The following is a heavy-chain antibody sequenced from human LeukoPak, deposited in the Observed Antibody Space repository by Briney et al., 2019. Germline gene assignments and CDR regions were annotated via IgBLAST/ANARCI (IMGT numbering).Heavy chain of an antibody. J-gene: IGHJ5*02. V-gene: IGHV4-38-2*02. CDR3: ARAVIVVAAATQRNWFDP. D-gene: IGHD2-15*01. Sequence: SETLSLTCTVSDYSISSGYYWGWIRQPPGKGLEWIGSIYHSESAYYNPSLKSRVTMSVDTSKNQFSLKLSSVTAADTAIYYCARAVIVVAAATQRNWFDPWGQGTLVTVSS. CDR1: DYSISSGYY. CDR2: IYHSESA.